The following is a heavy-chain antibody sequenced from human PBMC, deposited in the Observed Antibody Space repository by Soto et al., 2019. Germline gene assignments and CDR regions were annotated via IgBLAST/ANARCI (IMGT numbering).Heavy chain of an antibody. J-gene: IGHJ6*02. Sequence: QVQLVESGGGVVQPGRSLRLSCAASGFTFSSYAMHWVRQAPGKGLEWVAVISYDGSNKYYADSVKGRFTISRDNSKNTLYLQMNSLRAEDTAVYYCARESRYYCGMDVWGQGTTVTVSS. CDR3: ARESRYYCGMDV. V-gene: IGHV3-30-3*01. CDR1: GFTFSSYA. CDR2: ISYDGSNK.